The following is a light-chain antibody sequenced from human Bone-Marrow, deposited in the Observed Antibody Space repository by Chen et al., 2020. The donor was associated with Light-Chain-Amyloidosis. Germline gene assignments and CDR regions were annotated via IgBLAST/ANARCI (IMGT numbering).Light chain of an antibody. V-gene: IGLV2-14*03. CDR1: SSDVGAHNY. CDR3: SSYTTSDSYV. CDR2: DVS. J-gene: IGLJ1*01. Sequence: QSALTQPASVSGSPGQSITISCTGGSSDVGAHNYVSWYQQLPGKAPKLIIYDVSNRPSGVSDCFSGSKSGNTASLTISGLQAEDEADFYCSSYTTSDSYVFGTGTKVTVL.